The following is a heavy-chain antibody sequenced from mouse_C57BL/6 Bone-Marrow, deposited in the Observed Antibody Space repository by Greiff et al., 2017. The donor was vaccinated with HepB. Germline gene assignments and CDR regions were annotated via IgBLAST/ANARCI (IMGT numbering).Heavy chain of an antibody. CDR2: INPGSGGT. CDR3: AYYYGSSYRYFDY. J-gene: IGHJ2*01. V-gene: IGHV1-54*01. Sequence: VQLQESGAELVRPGTSVKVSCKASGYAFTNYLIEWVKQRPGQGLEWIGVINPGSGGTNYNEKFKGKATLTAHKSSSTAYMQLSSLTSEDSAVYFCAYYYGSSYRYFDYWGQGTTLTVSS. CDR1: GYAFTNYL. D-gene: IGHD1-1*01.